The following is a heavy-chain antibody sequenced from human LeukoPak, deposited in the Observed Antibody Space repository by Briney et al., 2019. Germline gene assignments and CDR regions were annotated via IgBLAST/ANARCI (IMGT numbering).Heavy chain of an antibody. V-gene: IGHV3-30*02. CDR3: VKDSKSSGWYVPPNFDY. CDR2: IWYDGSKK. D-gene: IGHD6-19*01. CDR1: GFIFSSYG. J-gene: IGHJ4*02. Sequence: GGSLRLSCAASGFIFSSYGMHWVRQAPGKGLQWVAVIWYDGSKKYYADSVKGRFAISRDNSKNTLYLQMSSLRTEDTAVYYCVKDSKSSGWYVPPNFDYWGQGTLVTVSS.